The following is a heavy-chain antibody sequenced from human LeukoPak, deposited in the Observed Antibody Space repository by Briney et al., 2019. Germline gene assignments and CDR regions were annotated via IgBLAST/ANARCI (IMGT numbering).Heavy chain of an antibody. D-gene: IGHD7-27*01. CDR1: GGSISSYY. V-gene: IGHV4-59*08. CDR3: ARHDSALGAFDI. J-gene: IGHJ3*02. CDR2: IYYSGIT. Sequence: PSETLSLTCTVSGGSISSYYWSWIRQPPGKGLEWIGYIYYSGITNYKPSLKSRVTISVDTSKKQFSLKLSSVTAADMAVYYCARHDSALGAFDIWGQGTMVTVSS.